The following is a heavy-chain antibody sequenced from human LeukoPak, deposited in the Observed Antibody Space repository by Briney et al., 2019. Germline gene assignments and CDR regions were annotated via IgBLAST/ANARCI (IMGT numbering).Heavy chain of an antibody. J-gene: IGHJ4*02. Sequence: SGTLSLTCAVSGSSITTTNWWSWVRQPPGKGLGWIGEVHLNGATNYNPSLESRFSMSIDKSNNHLSLEVTSVTAADTAMYYCTRESGAFSPFGFWGQGTLVTVSS. V-gene: IGHV4-4*02. CDR3: TRESGAFSPFGF. CDR1: GSSITTTNW. CDR2: VHLNGAT. D-gene: IGHD1-26*01.